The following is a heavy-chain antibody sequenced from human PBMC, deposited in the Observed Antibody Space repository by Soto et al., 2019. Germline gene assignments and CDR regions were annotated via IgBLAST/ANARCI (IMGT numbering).Heavy chain of an antibody. CDR1: GFTFSSYA. Sequence: GGSLRLSCAASGFTFSSYAMHWVRQAPGKGLEWVAVISYDGSNKYYADSVKGRFTISRDNSKNTLYLQMNSLRAEDTAVYYCARAAMIQLWPGAPNDYWGQGTLVTVSS. D-gene: IGHD5-18*01. J-gene: IGHJ4*02. CDR3: ARAAMIQLWPGAPNDY. V-gene: IGHV3-30-3*01. CDR2: ISYDGSNK.